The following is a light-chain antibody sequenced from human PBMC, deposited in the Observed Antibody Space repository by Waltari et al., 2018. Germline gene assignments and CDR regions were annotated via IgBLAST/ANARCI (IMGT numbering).Light chain of an antibody. CDR2: RNK. CDR3: AAWDDGLSGVV. J-gene: IGLJ2*01. CDR1: SSNIGSNY. V-gene: IGLV1-47*01. Sequence: QYVLTQPPSASGTPGQRVTISCSGSSSNIGSNYVYWCQQLPGTGPKPLIYRNKQRPSGGPDRFPCSRSGTSSSLAISGRRSEDEADYYCAAWDDGLSGVVFGGGTKLTVL.